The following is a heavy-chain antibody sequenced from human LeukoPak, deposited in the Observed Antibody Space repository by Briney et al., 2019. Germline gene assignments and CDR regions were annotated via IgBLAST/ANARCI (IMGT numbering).Heavy chain of an antibody. CDR3: ERHYVYRQIDY. Sequence: GESLKISCKGSGYSFIAYWIAWVRQMPGKGLEWMGIIYPGDSDTRYSPSFQGQVTISADKSTNTAYLQWSSLKASDTAMYYCERHYVYRQIDYWGQGTLVTVSS. J-gene: IGHJ4*02. CDR2: IYPGDSDT. V-gene: IGHV5-51*01. CDR1: GYSFIAYW. D-gene: IGHD5/OR15-5a*01.